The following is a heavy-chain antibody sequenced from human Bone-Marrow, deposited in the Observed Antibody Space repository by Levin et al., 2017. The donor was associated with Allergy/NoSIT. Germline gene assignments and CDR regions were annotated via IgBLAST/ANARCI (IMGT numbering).Heavy chain of an antibody. CDR2: INERGST. J-gene: IGHJ4*02. Sequence: SETLSLTCAVYGGSLSHYFWSWIRHSPGKGLEWIGEINERGSTTYNPSFKSRVTISVDTSKNQFSLKVRSVTAADTATYYCARPLDCTSTTCSGPMLIWGQGNLVIVSS. D-gene: IGHD2/OR15-2a*01. CDR3: ARPLDCTSTTCSGPMLI. V-gene: IGHV4-34*01. CDR1: GGSLSHYF.